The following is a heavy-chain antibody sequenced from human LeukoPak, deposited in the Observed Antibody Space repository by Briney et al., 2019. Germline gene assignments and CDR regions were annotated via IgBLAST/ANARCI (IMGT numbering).Heavy chain of an antibody. Sequence: PGGSLRLSCAASGFTFNSYAMTWVRQAPGKGLEWVSSVSDSGDYTYYADSVKGRFTISRDNSKNTLYLQVNSLRAEDTAVYYCARVGNSGSYFSPFDYWGQGTLVTVSS. D-gene: IGHD1-26*01. J-gene: IGHJ4*02. CDR3: ARVGNSGSYFSPFDY. CDR1: GFTFNSYA. V-gene: IGHV3-23*01. CDR2: VSDSGDYT.